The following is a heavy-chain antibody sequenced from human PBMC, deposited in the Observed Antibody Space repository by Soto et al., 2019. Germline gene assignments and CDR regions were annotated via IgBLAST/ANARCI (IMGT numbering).Heavy chain of an antibody. CDR1: GGSISSGDYY. J-gene: IGHJ4*02. Sequence: SETLSLTCTVSGGSISSGDYYWSWIRQPPGKGLEWIGYIYYSGSTYYNPSLKSRVTISVDTSKNQFSLKLSSVTAADTAVYYCARGGRGDYYFDYWGQGTPVTVSS. V-gene: IGHV4-30-4*01. CDR3: ARGGRGDYYFDY. CDR2: IYYSGST. D-gene: IGHD3-16*01.